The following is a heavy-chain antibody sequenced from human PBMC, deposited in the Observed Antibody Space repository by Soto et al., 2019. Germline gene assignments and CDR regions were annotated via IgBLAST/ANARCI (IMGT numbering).Heavy chain of an antibody. V-gene: IGHV3-48*02. CDR1: GFTFSSYS. CDR3: ARDSASYSSSSGSYWYFDL. D-gene: IGHD6-6*01. Sequence: EVQLVESGGGLVPPGGSLRLSCAASGFTFSSYSMNWVRQAPGKGLEWVSYISSGSATIYYADSVKGRFNISRDNAKNSLYLQLNSLRDEDTAVYYCARDSASYSSSSGSYWYFDLWGRGTLVTVSS. J-gene: IGHJ2*01. CDR2: ISSGSATI.